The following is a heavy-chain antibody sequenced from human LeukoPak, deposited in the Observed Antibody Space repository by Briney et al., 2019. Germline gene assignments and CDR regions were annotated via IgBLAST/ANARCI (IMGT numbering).Heavy chain of an antibody. CDR2: IYYRGST. Sequence: KASETLSLTCTVSSGSINFYYWSWIRQTPGKGPEWIGYIYYRGSTNYNPSLKSRVTISVDTPKNQFSLNLSSVTAADTAIYYCARTTGNYGYYFDYWGQGAQVTVSS. CDR3: ARTTGNYGYYFDY. J-gene: IGHJ4*02. D-gene: IGHD1-7*01. V-gene: IGHV4-59*01. CDR1: SGSINFYY.